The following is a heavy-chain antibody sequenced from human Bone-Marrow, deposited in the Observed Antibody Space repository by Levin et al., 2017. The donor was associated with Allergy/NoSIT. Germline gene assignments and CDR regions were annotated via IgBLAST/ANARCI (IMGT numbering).Heavy chain of an antibody. CDR2: INPNSGGT. V-gene: IGHV1-2*02. CDR1: GYTFTDYY. CDR3: AREHEYDDRAFDI. Sequence: GESLKISCKASGYTFTDYYMNWVRQAPGQGLEGMGWINPNSGGTNYAQQFQGRVTMTRDTSISTAYMELSGLRSDDPAVYCCAREHEYDDRAFDIWGQGTMVTVAS. D-gene: IGHD3-22*01. J-gene: IGHJ3*02.